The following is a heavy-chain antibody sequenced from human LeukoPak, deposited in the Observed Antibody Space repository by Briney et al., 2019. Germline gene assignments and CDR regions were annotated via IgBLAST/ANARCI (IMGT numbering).Heavy chain of an antibody. Sequence: ASVKVSCKASGYTFTGYYMHWVRQAPGQGVEWMGWINPNSGGTNYAQKFQGRVTMTTDTSTSTAYMELRSLRSDDTAVYYCARPYYDILTGYYLNAFDIWGQGTMVTVSS. CDR2: INPNSGGT. CDR3: ARPYYDILTGYYLNAFDI. V-gene: IGHV1-2*02. D-gene: IGHD3-9*01. CDR1: GYTFTGYY. J-gene: IGHJ3*02.